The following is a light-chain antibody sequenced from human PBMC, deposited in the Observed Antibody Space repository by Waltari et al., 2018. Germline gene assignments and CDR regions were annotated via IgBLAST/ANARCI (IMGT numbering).Light chain of an antibody. V-gene: IGLV2-23*01. J-gene: IGLJ3*02. CDR1: SNNVGNCNL. Sequence: QSALTQPASVSGSPGQSITISCTGSSNNVGNCNLVSWYRQYPGKAPKLMIYDDTKRPSGVSNRFSGSKSGNTASLTISGLQAEDEADYYCCSYAGSSTWVFGAGTKVTVL. CDR2: DDT. CDR3: CSYAGSSTWV.